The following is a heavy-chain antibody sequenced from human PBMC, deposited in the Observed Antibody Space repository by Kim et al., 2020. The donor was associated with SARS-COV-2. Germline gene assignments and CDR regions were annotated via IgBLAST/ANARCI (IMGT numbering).Heavy chain of an antibody. CDR3: ARILSTSCYVDY. D-gene: IGHD2-2*01. V-gene: IGHV4-31*03. CDR2: IYYSGST. J-gene: IGHJ4*02. CDR1: GGSISSGGYY. Sequence: SETLSLTCTVSGGSISSGGYYWSWIRQHPGKGLEWIGYIYYSGSTYYNPSPKSRVTISVDTSKNQFSLKLSSVTAADTAVYYCARILSTSCYVDYWGQGTLVTVSS.